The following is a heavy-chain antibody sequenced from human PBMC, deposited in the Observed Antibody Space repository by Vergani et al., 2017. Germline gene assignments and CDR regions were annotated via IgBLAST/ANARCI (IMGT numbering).Heavy chain of an antibody. J-gene: IGHJ4*02. CDR1: GFTFKSYT. V-gene: IGHV3-21*01. CDR3: ALGGIVGATSPFDY. Sequence: VQLVESGGGLVKPGGSLRLSCAASGFTFKSYTMNWVRQAPGKGLEWVSSISSSSSYIYYADSVKGRFTISRDNAKNSLYLQMNSLRAEDTAVYYCALGGIVGATSPFDYWGQGTLVTVSS. CDR2: ISSSSSYI. D-gene: IGHD1-26*01.